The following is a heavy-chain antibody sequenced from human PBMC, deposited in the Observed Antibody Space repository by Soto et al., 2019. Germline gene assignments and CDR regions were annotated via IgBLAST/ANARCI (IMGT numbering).Heavy chain of an antibody. CDR2: ISAYNGNT. V-gene: IGHV1-18*01. CDR1: GYTFTSYG. D-gene: IGHD3-22*01. CDR3: ARDQLPDYYDSSCYHDPFDY. J-gene: IGHJ4*02. Sequence: QVQLVQSGAEVKKPGASVKVSCKASGYTFTSYGISWVRQAPGQGLEWMGWISAYNGNTNYAQKPQGRVTMTTDTSPSKSYMELRSLRGDDTAVNYCARDQLPDYYDSSCYHDPFDYWGQGTRVTVSS.